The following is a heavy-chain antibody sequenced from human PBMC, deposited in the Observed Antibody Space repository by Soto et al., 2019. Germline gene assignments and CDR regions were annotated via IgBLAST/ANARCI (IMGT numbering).Heavy chain of an antibody. J-gene: IGHJ4*02. CDR2: INHSGSN. D-gene: IGHD4-17*01. Sequence: SETLSLTCAVYGESFSGYDWSWIRQPPGKGQEWIGEINHSGSNNYNPSLKSRVTISVDTSKNHFTLKLSSVTAADTAVYYCARGDYGDYSLVYWGQGTLVTVSS. V-gene: IGHV4-34*01. CDR1: GESFSGYD. CDR3: ARGDYGDYSLVY.